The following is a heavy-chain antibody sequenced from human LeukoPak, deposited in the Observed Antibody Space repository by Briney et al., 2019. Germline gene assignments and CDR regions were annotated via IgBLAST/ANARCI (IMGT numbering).Heavy chain of an antibody. J-gene: IGHJ4*02. CDR3: LRGDRRDY. Sequence: GGSLRLSCAASGFTHSNYWMTWVRQAPGKGLEWVANIKPDGSEKYYVDSVKGRFIISRDNAKDSLYLQMNSLRVEDTAVYYCLRGDRRDYWGQGTLVTVSS. CDR1: GFTHSNYW. CDR2: IKPDGSEK. V-gene: IGHV3-7*01.